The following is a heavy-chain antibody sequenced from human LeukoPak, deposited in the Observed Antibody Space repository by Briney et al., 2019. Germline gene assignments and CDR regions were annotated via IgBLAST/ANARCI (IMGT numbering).Heavy chain of an antibody. J-gene: IGHJ6*04. CDR3: AKDMENDFWSGWMDV. V-gene: IGHV3-9*03. CDR1: GFIFDDYA. CDR2: ISWNSGSI. Sequence: GGSLRLSCVASGFIFDDYAMHWVRQAPGKGLEWVSGISWNSGSIGYADSVKGRFTISRDNAKNSLYLQMNSLRAEDMALYYCAKDMENDFWSGWMDVWGKGTTVTVSS. D-gene: IGHD3-3*01.